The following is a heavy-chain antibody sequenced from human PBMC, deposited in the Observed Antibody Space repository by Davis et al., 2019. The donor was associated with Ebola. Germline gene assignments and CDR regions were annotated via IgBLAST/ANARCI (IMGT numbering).Heavy chain of an antibody. D-gene: IGHD4-17*01. CDR2: ISYDGYSR. Sequence: PGGSLRLSCVASGFTFSNYAMHWVRQAPGKGPEWVAVISYDGYSRYYTDSVRGRFTISRDNSESTLFLQMSSLRSDDSAVYYCTRGTTVTTREAPGAEFFQDWGQGTLVTVSS. CDR1: GFTFSNYA. CDR3: TRGTTVTTREAPGAEFFQD. J-gene: IGHJ1*01. V-gene: IGHV3-30-3*01.